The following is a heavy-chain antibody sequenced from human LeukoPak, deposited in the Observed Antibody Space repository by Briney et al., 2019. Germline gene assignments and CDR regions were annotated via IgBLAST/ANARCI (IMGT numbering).Heavy chain of an antibody. D-gene: IGHD2-2*01. V-gene: IGHV1-8*01. CDR2: MNPNSGNT. CDR1: GYTFTSYD. J-gene: IGHJ6*03. Sequence: ASVKVSCKASGYTFTSYDINWVRQATGQGREWMGWMNPNSGNTGYAQKFQGRVTMTRNTSISTAYMELSSLRSEDTAVYYCARGRLVPAAMVVMGYYYYYYMDVWGKGTTVTVSS. CDR3: ARGRLVPAAMVVMGYYYYYYMDV.